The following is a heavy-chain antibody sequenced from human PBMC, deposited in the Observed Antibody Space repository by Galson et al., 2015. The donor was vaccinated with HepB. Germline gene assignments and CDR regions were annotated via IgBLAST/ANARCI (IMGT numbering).Heavy chain of an antibody. CDR2: IYSGGST. CDR3: AVGVVIKYYFDY. J-gene: IGHJ4*02. Sequence: SLRLSCAASGFTVSSNYMSWVRQAPGKGLEWVSVIYSGGSTYYADSVKGRFTISRDNSKNTLYLQMNSLRAEDTAVYYCAVGVVIKYYFDYWGQGTLVTVSS. D-gene: IGHD3-3*01. V-gene: IGHV3-66*02. CDR1: GFTVSSNY.